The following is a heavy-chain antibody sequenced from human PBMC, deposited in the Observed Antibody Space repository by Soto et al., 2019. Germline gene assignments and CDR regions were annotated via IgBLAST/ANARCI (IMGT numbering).Heavy chain of an antibody. Sequence: GGSLRLSCAASGFTFGDYAMHWVRQAPGKGLERVSGISKSSNIIDYADSVKGRFTISRDSAKNSLYLQMNSLRAEDTAVYYCARFPATALRAYLHRWGQGTLVTVSS. CDR2: ISKSSNII. V-gene: IGHV3-9*01. D-gene: IGHD5-12*01. CDR3: ARFPATALRAYLHR. CDR1: GFTFGDYA. J-gene: IGHJ1*01.